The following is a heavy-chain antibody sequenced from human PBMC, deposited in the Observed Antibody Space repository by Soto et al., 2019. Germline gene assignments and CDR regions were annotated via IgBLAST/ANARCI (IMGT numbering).Heavy chain of an antibody. CDR1: GGSISSSSYY. J-gene: IGHJ4*02. CDR3: ARQIYDSSGYYYAY. Sequence: QLQLQESGPGLVKPSETLSLTCTVSGGSISSSSYYWGWIRQPPGQGLEWLGTIYSLGNTYYNPSHKSRVTISVDKSKSPLFLKLSSVTAPDTAVYYCARQIYDSSGYYYAYWGQGTLVTVSS. V-gene: IGHV4-39*01. CDR2: IYSLGNT. D-gene: IGHD3-22*01.